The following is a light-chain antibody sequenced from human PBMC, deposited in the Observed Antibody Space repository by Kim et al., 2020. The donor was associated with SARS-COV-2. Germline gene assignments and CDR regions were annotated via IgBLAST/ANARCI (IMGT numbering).Light chain of an antibody. CDR1: NIQTLN. CDR2: KDN. V-gene: IGLV3-9*01. J-gene: IGLJ3*02. CDR3: QVWDSGTWV. Sequence: SSELTQPLSVSVALGQTARLTCGGNNIQTLNVHWYRQKPGQAPVLVMYKDNKRPSGIPERFSGSNSGNTATLTISRAQADDEADYYCQVWDSGTWVFGGGTQLTVL.